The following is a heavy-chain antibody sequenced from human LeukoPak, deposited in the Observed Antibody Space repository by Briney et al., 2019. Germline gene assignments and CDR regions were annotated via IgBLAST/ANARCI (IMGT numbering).Heavy chain of an antibody. CDR1: GFTFSSYE. CDR2: ISGSDSSI. Sequence: GGSLRLSCAASGFTFSSYEMNWVRQAPGKGLEWVSYISGSDSSIYYADSVKGRFTISRDNAKTSLYLQMNSLRAEDTATYYCARATRWFDYWGQGTLVTVSA. D-gene: IGHD2-2*01. CDR3: ARATRWFDY. J-gene: IGHJ4*02. V-gene: IGHV3-48*03.